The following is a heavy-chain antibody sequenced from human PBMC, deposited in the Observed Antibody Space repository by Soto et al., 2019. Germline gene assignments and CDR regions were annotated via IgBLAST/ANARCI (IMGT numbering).Heavy chain of an antibody. CDR1: GFVFSSLS. CDR2: ISHDGENI. Sequence: GGSLRLSCETSGFVFSSLSMHWVRQAPGKGLEWMAVISHDGENIYYADSVKDRFTISRDNSKNTVYLQMNNLGRDDTAMYYWAKDTDSAGWYAVGPWGQGTLVT. J-gene: IGHJ5*02. V-gene: IGHV3-30*18. CDR3: AKDTDSAGWYAVGP. D-gene: IGHD2-2*01.